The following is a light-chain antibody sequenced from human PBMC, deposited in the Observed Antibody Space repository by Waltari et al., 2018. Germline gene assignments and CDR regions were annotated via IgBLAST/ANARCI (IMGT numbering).Light chain of an antibody. Sequence: QSALTQPASVSGSPGQSITISCTGTSNNVGSYDLVSWYQFRPGEVPKLLIYEVIKRSSGVSDRFAGSKSDNTASLTISGLQAEDEAADYCCSYAASAPTLVFGGGTNLTVL. CDR3: CSYAASAPTLV. J-gene: IGLJ3*02. CDR2: EVI. V-gene: IGLV2-23*02. CDR1: SNNVGSYDL.